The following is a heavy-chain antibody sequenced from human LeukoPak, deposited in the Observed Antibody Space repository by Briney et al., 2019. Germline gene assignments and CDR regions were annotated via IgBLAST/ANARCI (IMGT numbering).Heavy chain of an antibody. V-gene: IGHV3-48*01. CDR1: GFTFSNAW. CDR2: ISGSRGPI. Sequence: GGSLRLSCAASGFTFSNAWMNWVRQAPGKGLEWISYISGSRGPIYYSGSVRGRFTISRDDAKNSPFLQMNRLRVEDTAVYYCTREIYYYGMDVWGQGTTVTVSS. CDR3: TREIYYYGMDV. J-gene: IGHJ6*02.